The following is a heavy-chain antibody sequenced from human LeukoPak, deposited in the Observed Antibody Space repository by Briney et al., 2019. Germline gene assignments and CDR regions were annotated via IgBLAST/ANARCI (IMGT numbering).Heavy chain of an antibody. CDR3: ARDIGVPDYDAFEM. CDR1: GGSISSLTHY. CDR2: IYSSGRA. J-gene: IGHJ3*02. V-gene: IGHV4-39*07. D-gene: IGHD6-19*01. Sequence: SETLSLTCTVSGGSISSLTHYWGWIRQPPGKRLEWIGSIYSSGRAYYHPSPKSRLTMSVDTSQNQVSLKLSSVTAADTAVYYCARDIGVPDYDAFEMWGQGTMVTVSS.